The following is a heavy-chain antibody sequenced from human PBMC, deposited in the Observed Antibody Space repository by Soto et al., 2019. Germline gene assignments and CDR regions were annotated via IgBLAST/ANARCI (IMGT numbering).Heavy chain of an antibody. J-gene: IGHJ6*02. CDR2: INSDGSST. Sequence: QPGGSLRLSCAASGFTFSSYWMHWVRQAPGKGLVWVSRINSDGSSTSYADSVKGRFTISRDNAKNTLYLQMNSLRAEDTAVYYCARGKVLRYFDWSDYYYGMDVWGQGTTVTVSS. CDR3: ARGKVLRYFDWSDYYYGMDV. D-gene: IGHD3-9*01. CDR1: GFTFSSYW. V-gene: IGHV3-74*01.